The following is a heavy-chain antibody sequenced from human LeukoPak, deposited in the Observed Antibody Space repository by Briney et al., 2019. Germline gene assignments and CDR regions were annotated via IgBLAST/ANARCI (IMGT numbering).Heavy chain of an antibody. CDR2: IYTSGST. J-gene: IGHJ4*02. Sequence: SETLSLTCTVSGGSISSYYWSWIRQPVGKGLEWIGRIYTSGSTNYNPSLKSRVTMSVDTSKNQFSLKLSSVTAADTAVYYCARDNVVATAIPFDYWGQGTLVTVSS. D-gene: IGHD2-21*02. CDR3: ARDNVVATAIPFDY. V-gene: IGHV4-4*07. CDR1: GGSISSYY.